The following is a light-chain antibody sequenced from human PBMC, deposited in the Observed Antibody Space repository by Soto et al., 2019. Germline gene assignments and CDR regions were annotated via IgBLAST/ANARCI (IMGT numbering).Light chain of an antibody. J-gene: IGKJ5*01. CDR2: DAV. CDR1: QSVSSY. Sequence: ETVLTQSPATLSLSPGERATLSCRASQSVSSYLAWYQQKPGQAPRLLIYDAVNRATGIPARFSGSGSGTEFTLTISSLQSEDFAVYYCQQYNNWPQITFGQGTRLEIK. V-gene: IGKV3-11*01. CDR3: QQYNNWPQIT.